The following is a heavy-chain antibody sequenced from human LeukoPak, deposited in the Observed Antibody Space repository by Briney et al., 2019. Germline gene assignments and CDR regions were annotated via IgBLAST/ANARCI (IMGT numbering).Heavy chain of an antibody. J-gene: IGHJ5*02. CDR2: IDPSDSYT. CDR1: GYRFTSYW. V-gene: IGHV5-10-1*01. CDR3: ARQYSGYDSWFDP. D-gene: IGHD5-12*01. Sequence: GESLKISCKGSGYRFTSYWISWVRQLPGKGLEWLGRIDPSDSYTNYSPSFQGHVTISADKSISTAYLQWSSLEASDTAMYYCARQYSGYDSWFDPWGQGTLVTVSS.